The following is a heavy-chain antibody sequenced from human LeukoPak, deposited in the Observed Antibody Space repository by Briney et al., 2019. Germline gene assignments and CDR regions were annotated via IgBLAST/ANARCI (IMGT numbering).Heavy chain of an antibody. J-gene: IGHJ4*02. CDR1: GYTFTSYY. Sequence: ASAKVSCKASGYTFTSYYMHWVRQAPGQGLEWMGIINPSGGSTSYAQKFQGRVTMTRDTSTSTVYMELSSLRSEDTAVYYCARDERITMIVDYWGQGTLVTVSS. V-gene: IGHV1-46*01. CDR2: INPSGGST. D-gene: IGHD3-22*01. CDR3: ARDERITMIVDY.